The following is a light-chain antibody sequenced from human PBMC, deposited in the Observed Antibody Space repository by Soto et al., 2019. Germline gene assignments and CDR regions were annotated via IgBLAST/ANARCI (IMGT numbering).Light chain of an antibody. V-gene: IGKV3-11*01. Sequence: EIVLTQSPATLSVSPGDRATLSCRASQRVSRYLAWYQQKAGQAPRLVMYDAATRATGIPDRFSGSGSGTDFTLTISSLEPEDFAVYYCQQRGNWPLTFGQGTRLEIQ. CDR2: DAA. CDR3: QQRGNWPLT. CDR1: QRVSRY. J-gene: IGKJ5*01.